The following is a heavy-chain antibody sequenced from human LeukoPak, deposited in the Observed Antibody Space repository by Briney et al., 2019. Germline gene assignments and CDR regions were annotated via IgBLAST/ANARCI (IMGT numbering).Heavy chain of an antibody. CDR2: IYYSGST. Sequence: SSETLSLTCTVSGGSISSYYWSWIRQPPGKGLEWIGYIYYSGSTNYNPSLKSRVTISVDTSKNQFSLKLSSVTAADTAVYYCARGYYDSSGYWPNYYYYYGMDVWGQGTTVTVSS. V-gene: IGHV4-59*08. CDR3: ARGYYDSSGYWPNYYYYYGMDV. J-gene: IGHJ6*02. D-gene: IGHD3-22*01. CDR1: GGSISSYY.